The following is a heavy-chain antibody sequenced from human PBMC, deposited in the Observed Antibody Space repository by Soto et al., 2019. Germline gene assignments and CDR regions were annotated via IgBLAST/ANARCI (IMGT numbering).Heavy chain of an antibody. V-gene: IGHV3-15*01. Sequence: GGSLRLSCAASGFTFSNAWMSWVRQAPGKGLEWVGRIKSKTDGGTTDYAAPVKGRFTISRDDSKNTLYLQMNSLKTEDTAVYYCTADPDCSSTSCYSNLGSVATVSELYGMDVWGQGTTVTVSS. CDR1: GFTFSNAW. J-gene: IGHJ6*02. CDR3: TADPDCSSTSCYSNLGSVATVSELYGMDV. CDR2: IKSKTDGGTT. D-gene: IGHD2-2*01.